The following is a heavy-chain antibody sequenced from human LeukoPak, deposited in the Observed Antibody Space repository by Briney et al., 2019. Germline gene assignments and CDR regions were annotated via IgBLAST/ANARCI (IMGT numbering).Heavy chain of an antibody. J-gene: IGHJ4*02. CDR1: GGSVSSYF. D-gene: IGHD2-15*01. CDR2: IFYSGST. V-gene: IGHV4-39*01. CDR3: ARRVGRLYYFDY. Sequence: SETLSLTCTVSGGSVSSYFWSWIRQPPGKGLEWIGSIFYSGSTFYNPSLKSRVTISVDTSKNQFSLKLSSVTAADTAVYYCARRVGRLYYFDYWGQGTLVTGSS.